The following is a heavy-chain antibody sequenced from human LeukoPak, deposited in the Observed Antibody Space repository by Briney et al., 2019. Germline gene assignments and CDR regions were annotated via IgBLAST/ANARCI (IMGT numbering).Heavy chain of an antibody. CDR1: GFTFSSYW. D-gene: IGHD3-22*01. J-gene: IGHJ4*02. CDR3: ARVSGWPFTYYYDSSGYLDY. Sequence: PGGSLRLSCAASGFTFSSYWMSWVRQAPGKGLEWVANIKQDGGEKYYVDSVKGRFTISRDNAKNSLYLQMNSLRAEDTAVYYCARVSGWPFTYYYDSSGYLDYWGQGTLVTVSS. V-gene: IGHV3-7*01. CDR2: IKQDGGEK.